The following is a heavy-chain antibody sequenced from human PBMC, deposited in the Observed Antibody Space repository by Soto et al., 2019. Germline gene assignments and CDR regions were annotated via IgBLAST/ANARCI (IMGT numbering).Heavy chain of an antibody. CDR2: IYSSGNT. Sequence: QVQLQESGPGLVKPSETLSLTCTVSGDSMSPFYWNWIRQSPGKGLEWIGYIYSSGNTNYHPSLKSRGAVSVDTSKNQFYLKLRSVTAADTAVYYCARGVYDYWSGYYAGSGLDVWGQGTTVTVSS. J-gene: IGHJ6*02. V-gene: IGHV4-59*13. D-gene: IGHD3-3*01. CDR3: ARGVYDYWSGYYAGSGLDV. CDR1: GDSMSPFY.